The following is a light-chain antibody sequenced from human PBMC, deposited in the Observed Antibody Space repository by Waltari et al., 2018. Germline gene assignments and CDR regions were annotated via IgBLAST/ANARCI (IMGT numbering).Light chain of an antibody. V-gene: IGKV1-12*01. CDR3: QQADRLPLT. Sequence: DIQMTQSPTSVSASVGDRVTITCRASQDILSWLAWYQQKPGKAPKLLISAASGLECGVPARFSGRGSGTDFTLTISSLQPEDFATYYCQQADRLPLTFGGGTKVEIK. CDR2: AAS. J-gene: IGKJ4*01. CDR1: QDILSW.